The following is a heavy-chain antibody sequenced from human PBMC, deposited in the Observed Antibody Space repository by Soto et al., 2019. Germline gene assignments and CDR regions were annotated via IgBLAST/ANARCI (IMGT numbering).Heavy chain of an antibody. J-gene: IGHJ4*02. V-gene: IGHV3-66*01. CDR1: GITVSSTY. CDR2: LYGDGRA. Sequence: EVQLVQSGGGLVQSGGSLTLSCAASGITVSSTYMSWLRQAPGKRLEWVSVLYGDGRAYYADSVKGRFTISRDNSKNTLHLQMNSLRAEDTAVYYCARSMVAAYFDSWGQGTLVTVSS. CDR3: ARSMVAAYFDS. D-gene: IGHD6-25*01.